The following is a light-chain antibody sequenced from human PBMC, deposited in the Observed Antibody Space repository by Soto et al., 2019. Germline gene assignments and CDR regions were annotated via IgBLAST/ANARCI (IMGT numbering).Light chain of an antibody. J-gene: IGKJ3*01. CDR1: QDISNY. Sequence: DIQMTQSPSSLSASVGDRVTITCQASQDISNYVNWYQQKPGKAPEVLIYDVSILETGVPSRFSGGGSGTDFTFTISTLQPEDVATYYCQQYRDLPFSFGPGTKVDIK. CDR2: DVS. V-gene: IGKV1-33*01. CDR3: QQYRDLPFS.